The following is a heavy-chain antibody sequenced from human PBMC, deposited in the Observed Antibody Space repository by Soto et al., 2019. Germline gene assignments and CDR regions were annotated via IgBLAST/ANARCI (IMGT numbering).Heavy chain of an antibody. Sequence: KPSETLSLTCAVYGGSFSGYYWSWIRQPPGKGLEWIGEINHSGSTNYNPSLKSRVTISVDTSKNQFSLKLSSVTAADTAVYYCARAGTGYYYYYGMDVWGQGTTVTVSS. CDR2: INHSGST. CDR3: ARAGTGYYYYYGMDV. D-gene: IGHD6-13*01. V-gene: IGHV4-34*01. CDR1: GGSFSGYY. J-gene: IGHJ6*02.